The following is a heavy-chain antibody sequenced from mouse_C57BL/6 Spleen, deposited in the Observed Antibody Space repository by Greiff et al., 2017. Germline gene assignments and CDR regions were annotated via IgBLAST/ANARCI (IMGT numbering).Heavy chain of an antibody. CDR3: ARDYGGSYFDY. J-gene: IGHJ2*01. CDR2: INYDGSST. Sequence: EVKLVESEGGLVQPGSSMKLSCTASGFTFSDYYMAWVRQVPEKGLEWVANINYDGSSTYYLDSLKSRFIISRDNAKNILYLQMSSLKSEDTATYYCARDYGGSYFDYWGQGTTLTVSS. D-gene: IGHD1-1*01. V-gene: IGHV5-16*01. CDR1: GFTFSDYY.